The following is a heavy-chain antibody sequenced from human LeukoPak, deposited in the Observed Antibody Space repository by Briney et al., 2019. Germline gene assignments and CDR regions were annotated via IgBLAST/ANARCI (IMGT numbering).Heavy chain of an antibody. CDR1: GGSISSYY. J-gene: IGHJ5*02. CDR3: ARSYGSGSYYNWFDP. Sequence: PSETLSLTCTVSGGSISSYYWTWIRQPAGRGLEWIGRIYTTGSTNYNPSLNSRVTMSVDTSKNQFSLKLSSVTAADTAVYYCARSYGSGSYYNWFDPWGQGTLVTVSS. CDR2: IYTTGST. V-gene: IGHV4-4*07. D-gene: IGHD3-10*01.